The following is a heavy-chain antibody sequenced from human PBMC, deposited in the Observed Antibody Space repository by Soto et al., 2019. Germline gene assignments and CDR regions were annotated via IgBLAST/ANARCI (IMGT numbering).Heavy chain of an antibody. CDR1: GYTFTSYG. CDR3: ASAPNYFDS. CDR2: ISAYNGNT. V-gene: IGHV1-18*01. J-gene: IGHJ4*02. Sequence: QVQLVQSGAEVKKPGASVKVSCKASGYTFTSYGISWVRQAPGQGLEWLGWISAYNGNTKYARKLQGRVTTTTDTARSTAYMELRSLRADDTAVYYFASAPNYFDSWGQGTLVTVSS.